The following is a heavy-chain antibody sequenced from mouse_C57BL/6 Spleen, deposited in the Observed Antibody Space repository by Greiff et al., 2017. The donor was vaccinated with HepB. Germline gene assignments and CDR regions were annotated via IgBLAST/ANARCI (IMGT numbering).Heavy chain of an antibody. Sequence: QVQLQQSGAELVKPGASVKISCKASGYAFSSYWMNWVKQRPGKGLEWIGQIYPGDGDTNYNGKFKGKATLTADKSSSTAYMQLSSLTSEDSAVYFCARSEVYGNYPDYYAMDYWGQGTSVTVSS. V-gene: IGHV1-80*01. CDR1: GYAFSSYW. CDR3: ARSEVYGNYPDYYAMDY. J-gene: IGHJ4*01. D-gene: IGHD2-1*01. CDR2: IYPGDGDT.